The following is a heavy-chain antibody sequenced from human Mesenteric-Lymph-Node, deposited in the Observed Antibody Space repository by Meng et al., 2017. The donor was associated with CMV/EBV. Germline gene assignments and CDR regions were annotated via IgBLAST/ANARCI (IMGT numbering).Heavy chain of an antibody. J-gene: IGHJ6*02. CDR3: ATSYNTIFGVVTLARYYYYGMDV. CDR1: GFTFSDNW. D-gene: IGHD3-3*01. Sequence: GGSLRLSCAASGFTFSDNWMSWVRQAPGTGLEWVANIKQDGSEKYYVDSVKGRFTISRDNAKNSLYLQMNSLRAEDTAVYYCATSYNTIFGVVTLARYYYYGMDVWGQGTTVTVSS. V-gene: IGHV3-7*01. CDR2: IKQDGSEK.